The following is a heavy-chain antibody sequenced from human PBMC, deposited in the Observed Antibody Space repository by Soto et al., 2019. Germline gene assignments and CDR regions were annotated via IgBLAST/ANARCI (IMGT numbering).Heavy chain of an antibody. V-gene: IGHV1-69*01. CDR2: IIPIFGTA. D-gene: IGHD3-22*01. Sequence: QVQLVQSGAEVKKPGSSVKVSCKASGGTFSSYAISWVRQAPGQGLEWMGGIIPIFGTANYAQKFQGRVTITADESTSTAYMELSSLSSEDTAVYYCARARLVNYYDSSGYLYYGMDVWGQGTTVTVSS. CDR1: GGTFSSYA. J-gene: IGHJ6*02. CDR3: ARARLVNYYDSSGYLYYGMDV.